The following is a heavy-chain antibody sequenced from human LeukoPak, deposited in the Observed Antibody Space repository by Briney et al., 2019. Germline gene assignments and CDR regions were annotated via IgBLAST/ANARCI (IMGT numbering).Heavy chain of an antibody. Sequence: SETLSLTCAVYGGSFSGYYWTWIRQPPGKGLEWIGEINHSGSTNYNPSLKSRVTISVDTSKNQFSLKLSSVTAADTAVYYCARVNYDILTGLMVLDYWGQGTLATVSS. CDR3: ARVNYDILTGLMVLDY. CDR2: INHSGST. D-gene: IGHD3-9*01. V-gene: IGHV4-34*01. CDR1: GGSFSGYY. J-gene: IGHJ4*02.